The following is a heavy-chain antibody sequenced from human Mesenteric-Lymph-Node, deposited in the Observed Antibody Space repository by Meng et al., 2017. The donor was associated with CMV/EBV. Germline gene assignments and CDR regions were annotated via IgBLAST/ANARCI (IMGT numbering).Heavy chain of an antibody. CDR2: INIVEDKT. D-gene: IGHD3-16*01. CDR3: ARTNNWGFDY. CDR1: GYTFSSYA. J-gene: IGHJ4*02. Sequence: QVQLVQSGAEVKKPGASVKVSCKASGYTFSSYAMHWVRQAPGQRLEWMGWINIVEDKTKTSQNFQGRVTLTRDTSANTAYMELSSLRSDDTAVYYCARTNNWGFDYWGQGTPVSLS. V-gene: IGHV1-3*04.